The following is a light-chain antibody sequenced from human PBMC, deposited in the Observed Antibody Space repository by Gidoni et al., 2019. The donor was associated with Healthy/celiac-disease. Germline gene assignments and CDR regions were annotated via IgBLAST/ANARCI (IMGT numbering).Light chain of an antibody. J-gene: IGKJ2*01. Sequence: DTQMTQSPTTLSASVGDRVTITCRASQSISSWLVWYQQKPGKAPKLLIYKASSVESGVPSRFSGSGSGTEFTLTISSLQPDDFATYYCQQYNSQYTFGQGTKLEIK. CDR3: QQYNSQYT. V-gene: IGKV1-5*03. CDR1: QSISSW. CDR2: KAS.